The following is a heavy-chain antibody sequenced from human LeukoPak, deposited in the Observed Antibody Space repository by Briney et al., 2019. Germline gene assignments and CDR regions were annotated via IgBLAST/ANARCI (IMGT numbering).Heavy chain of an antibody. CDR1: GYTFTGYY. D-gene: IGHD4-17*01. CDR2: INPNSGGT. CDR3: ARGGYDDYYPLSGPFDY. J-gene: IGHJ4*02. Sequence: GASVKVSCKASGYTFTGYYLHRVRQAPGQRLEWMGWINPNSGGTNLAHKFQDRVTMTRDTSISTAYMELSRLRSDDTAVYYCARGGYDDYYPLSGPFDYWGQGTLVTVSS. V-gene: IGHV1-2*07.